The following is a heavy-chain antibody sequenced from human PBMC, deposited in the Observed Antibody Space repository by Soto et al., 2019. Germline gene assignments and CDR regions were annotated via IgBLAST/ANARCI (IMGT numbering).Heavy chain of an antibody. Sequence: QVHLVQSGAEVKKPGASVKVSCKGSGYTFTSYGITWVRQAPGQGLEWMGWISAHNGNTDYAQKLQGRVTVTRDTSTSTAYMELRGLRSDGPAVYYCARGRYGDYWGQGALVTVSS. CDR1: GYTFTSYG. J-gene: IGHJ4*02. CDR3: ARGRYGDY. V-gene: IGHV1-18*01. D-gene: IGHD1-1*01. CDR2: ISAHNGNT.